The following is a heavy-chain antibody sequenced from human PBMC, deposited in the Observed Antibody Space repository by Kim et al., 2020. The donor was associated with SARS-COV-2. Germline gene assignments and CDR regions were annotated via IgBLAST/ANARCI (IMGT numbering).Heavy chain of an antibody. J-gene: IGHJ4*02. D-gene: IGHD6-13*01. CDR1: GFTFDDYA. Sequence: GGSLRLFCAASGFTFDDYAMHWVRQAPGKGLEWVSGISWNSGSIGYADSVKGRFTISRDNAKYSLYLQMNSLRAENTALYYCAKALLSSRSSYYFGSWGQGALVTGSS. CDR3: AKALLSSRSSYYFGS. V-gene: IGHV3-9*01. CDR2: ISWNSGSI.